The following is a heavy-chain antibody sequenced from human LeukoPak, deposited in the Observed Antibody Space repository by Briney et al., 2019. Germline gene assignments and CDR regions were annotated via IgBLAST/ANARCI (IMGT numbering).Heavy chain of an antibody. CDR3: ARDPHCSSGWYYDDYFDY. J-gene: IGHJ4*02. CDR1: GFTFSSYW. V-gene: IGHV3-7*03. Sequence: GGSLRLSCAASGFTFSSYWMSWVRQAPGKGLEWVANIKQDGSEKYYVDSVKGRFTISRDNAKNSLYLQMSSLRAEDTAVYYCARDPHCSSGWYYDDYFDYWGQGTLVTVSS. D-gene: IGHD6-19*01. CDR2: IKQDGSEK.